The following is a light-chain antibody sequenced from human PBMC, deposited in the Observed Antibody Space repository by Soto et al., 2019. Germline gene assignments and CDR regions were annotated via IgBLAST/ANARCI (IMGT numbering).Light chain of an antibody. CDR2: DVI. CDR3: SSYTSSISHV. V-gene: IGLV2-14*03. J-gene: IGLJ1*01. Sequence: QSVLTQPASVSGSPGQSITISCTGTSSDVGGYNYVSWYQSHPGEAPKLIIYDVINRPSGVSDRFSGSKSGNTASLTISGLQAEDEADYYCSSYTSSISHVFGTGTKVTVL. CDR1: SSDVGGYNY.